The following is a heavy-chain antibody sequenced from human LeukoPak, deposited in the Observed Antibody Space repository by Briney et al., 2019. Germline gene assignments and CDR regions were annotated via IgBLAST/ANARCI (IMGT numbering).Heavy chain of an antibody. CDR3: AKDRKKGTTPFDY. J-gene: IGHJ4*02. V-gene: IGHV3-23*01. CDR2: ISGSGGST. D-gene: IGHD1-7*01. Sequence: PGGSQRLSCAASGFTFSSYAMSWVRQAPGKGLEWVSAISGSGGSTYYADSVKGRFTISRDNSKNTLYLQMNSPRAEDTAVYYCAKDRKKGTTPFDYWGQGTLVTVSS. CDR1: GFTFSSYA.